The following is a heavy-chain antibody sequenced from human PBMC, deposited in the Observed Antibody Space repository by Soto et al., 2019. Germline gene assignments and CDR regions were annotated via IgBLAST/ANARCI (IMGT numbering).Heavy chain of an antibody. CDR3: ARVGVGYGGNQDRDY. D-gene: IGHD2-15*01. CDR2: INHSGST. V-gene: IGHV4-34*01. Sequence: QVQLQQWGAGLLKPSETLSLTCAVYGGSFSGYYWSWIRQPPGKGLEWIGEINHSGSTNYNPSLKGRVTISVGTSKNQFSLKLSSVTTADTAVYYCARVGVGYGGNQDRDYWGQGTLVTVYS. CDR1: GGSFSGYY. J-gene: IGHJ4*02.